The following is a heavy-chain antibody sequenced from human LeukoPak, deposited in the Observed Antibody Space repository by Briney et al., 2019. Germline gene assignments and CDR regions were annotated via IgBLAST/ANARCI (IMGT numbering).Heavy chain of an antibody. Sequence: ASVKVSCKASGSTFNAYYMHWVRRAPGQGLEWMGWINPNSCSVKYAQKFQGRVTMTMDTSITTAYMEVSSLTSDDTAVYYCARDRGGPYCNGDCYHDYWGQGTLVTVSS. CDR1: GSTFNAYY. CDR3: ARDRGGPYCNGDCYHDY. CDR2: INPNSCSV. J-gene: IGHJ4*02. V-gene: IGHV1-2*02. D-gene: IGHD2-21*02.